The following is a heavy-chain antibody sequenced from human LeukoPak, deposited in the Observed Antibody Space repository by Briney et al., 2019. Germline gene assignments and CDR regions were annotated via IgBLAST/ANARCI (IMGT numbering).Heavy chain of an antibody. CDR3: STGGINWNYVGF. V-gene: IGHV3-15*01. Sequence: AGGSLRLSCVASGFNFNNAWMSWVRQAPGKGLEWVGRIKSKTAGGTTDYAAPVKGRFTISRDDSKNTLYLQMNSLNTEDTAVYYCSTGGINWNYVGFWGQGTLVTVSS. J-gene: IGHJ4*02. D-gene: IGHD1-7*01. CDR1: GFNFNNAW. CDR2: IKSKTAGGTT.